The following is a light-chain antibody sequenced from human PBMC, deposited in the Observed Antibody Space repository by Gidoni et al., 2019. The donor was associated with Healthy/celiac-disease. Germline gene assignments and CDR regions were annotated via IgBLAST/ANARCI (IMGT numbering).Light chain of an antibody. CDR1: SSDVGGYNY. Sequence: QSALTQPASVSGPPGQSITISCTGTSSDVGGYNYVSWYQQHPGKAPKLMIYEVSNRPSGVSNRFSGSKSGNTASLTISGLQAEDEADYYCSSYTSSPVFGGGTKLTVL. J-gene: IGLJ2*01. V-gene: IGLV2-14*01. CDR3: SSYTSSPV. CDR2: EVS.